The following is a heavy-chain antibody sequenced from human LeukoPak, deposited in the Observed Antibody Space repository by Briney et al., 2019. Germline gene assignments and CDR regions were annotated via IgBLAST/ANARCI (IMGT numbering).Heavy chain of an antibody. CDR3: ARDRRSSLFDSSGYYDEFDY. CDR2: INPIGGST. Sequence: ASVKVSCKASGYTFTSYYMRWVRQAPGQGLEWMGIINPIGGSTSYAQKFQGRVTMTRDMSTSTVYMELSSLRSEDTAVYYCARDRRSSLFDSSGYYDEFDYWGQGTLVTVSS. D-gene: IGHD3-22*01. CDR1: GYTFTSYY. J-gene: IGHJ4*02. V-gene: IGHV1-46*01.